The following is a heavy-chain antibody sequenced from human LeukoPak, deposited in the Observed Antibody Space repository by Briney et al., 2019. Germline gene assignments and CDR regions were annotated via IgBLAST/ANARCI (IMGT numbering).Heavy chain of an antibody. V-gene: IGHV4-34*01. Sequence: PSETLSLTCAVYGGSFSDYYWSWIRQPPGRGLEWIGEIYHTGSTKYNPSLKSRVTMSVDTSKNQFSLKLNSVTAADTAVYYCARQGSTTSLFDCWGQGNLVTVSS. J-gene: IGHJ4*02. CDR3: ARQGSTTSLFDC. CDR2: IYHTGST. D-gene: IGHD2-2*01. CDR1: GGSFSDYY.